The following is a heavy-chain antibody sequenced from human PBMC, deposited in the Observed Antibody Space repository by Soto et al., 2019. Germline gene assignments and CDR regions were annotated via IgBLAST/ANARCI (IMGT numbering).Heavy chain of an antibody. Sequence: EVQLVESGGGVVQPGGSLRLSCTASGFTFNTHWMHWVRQAPGKGLVWVSRIYFDGITTNYADAVKARLTGSRDNAKNTAYLQVNTLPDEYTAVYYWARGGVMVLDYWGQGMLATFAS. V-gene: IGHV3-74*01. CDR2: IYFDGITT. D-gene: IGHD2-8*01. CDR3: ARGGVMVLDY. CDR1: GFTFNTHW. J-gene: IGHJ4*02.